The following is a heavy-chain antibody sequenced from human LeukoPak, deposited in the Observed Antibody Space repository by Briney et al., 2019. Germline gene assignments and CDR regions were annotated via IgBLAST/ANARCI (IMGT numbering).Heavy chain of an antibody. CDR1: GGSISSYY. CDR3: AREIVVGATRDAFDI. CDR2: IYTSGST. J-gene: IGHJ3*02. V-gene: IGHV4-4*07. D-gene: IGHD1-26*01. Sequence: SETLSLTCTVSGGSISSYYWSWIRQPAGKGLEWIGRIYTSGSTNYNPSLKSRATISVDKSKNQFSLKLSSVTAADTAVYYCAREIVVGATRDAFDIWGQGTMVTVSS.